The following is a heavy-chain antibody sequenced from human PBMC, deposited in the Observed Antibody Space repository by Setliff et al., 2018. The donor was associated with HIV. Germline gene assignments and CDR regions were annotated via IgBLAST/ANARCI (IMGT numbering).Heavy chain of an antibody. J-gene: IGHJ6*02. CDR2: ITGSSSHI. D-gene: IGHD3-10*01. V-gene: IGHV3-21*01. CDR1: GGSIGSGGYS. Sequence: PSETLSLTCAVSGGSIGSGGYSWSWIRQPPGRGLEWVSYITGSSSHIYYADSVKGRFTISRNNAKNSLYLQMNSLRVEDTAVYYCARDQLAMVRRNGMDVWGQGTTVTVSS. CDR3: ARDQLAMVRRNGMDV.